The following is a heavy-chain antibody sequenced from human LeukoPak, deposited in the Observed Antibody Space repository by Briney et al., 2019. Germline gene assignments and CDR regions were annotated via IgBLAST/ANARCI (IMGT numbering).Heavy chain of an antibody. J-gene: IGHJ5*02. CDR2: IYYSGST. CDR1: GGSISSSSYY. V-gene: IGHV4-39*07. CDR3: ARDGYNNWFDP. D-gene: IGHD5-18*01. Sequence: PSETLSLTCTVSGGSISSSSYYWGWIRQPPGKGLEWIGSIYYSGSTYYNPSLKSRVTISVDTSKNQFSLKLSSVTAADTAVYYCARDGYNNWFDPWGQGTLVTVSS.